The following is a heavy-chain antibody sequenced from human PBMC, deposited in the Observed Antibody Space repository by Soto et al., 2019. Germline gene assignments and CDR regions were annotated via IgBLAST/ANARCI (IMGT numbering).Heavy chain of an antibody. V-gene: IGHV3-15*01. CDR2: IKSKTDGGTT. D-gene: IGHD6-19*01. CDR3: ATEYSSGPIDHFDI. Sequence: PGGSLRLSCAASGFTFSNAWMSWVRQAPGKGLEWVGRIKSKTDGGTTDYAAPVKGRFTISRDDSKNTLYLQMNSLKTEDTAVYYCATEYSSGPIDHFDIWGRGTMFTVSS. CDR1: GFTFSNAW. J-gene: IGHJ3*02.